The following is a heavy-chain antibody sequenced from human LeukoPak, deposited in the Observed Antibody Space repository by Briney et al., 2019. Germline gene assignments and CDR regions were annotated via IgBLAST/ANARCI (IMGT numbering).Heavy chain of an antibody. J-gene: IGHJ4*02. V-gene: IGHV4-59*01. D-gene: IGHD4-17*01. CDR2: IYYSGST. Sequence: SETLSLTSTDPLDSLTRYFSSSIRQPPGKGLEWIGYIYYSGSTNYNPSLKSRVTISVDTSKNQFSLKLSSVTGADTAVYYCSKRAPYGANSDYWGQGTLVTVSS. CDR1: LDSLTRYF. CDR3: SKRAPYGANSDY.